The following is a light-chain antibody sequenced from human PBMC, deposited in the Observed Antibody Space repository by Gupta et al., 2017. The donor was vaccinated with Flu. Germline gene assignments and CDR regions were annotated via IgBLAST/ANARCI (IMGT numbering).Light chain of an antibody. CDR3: QQYGSSPVLT. CDR2: GAS. CDR1: QSVSSSY. Sequence: RATLSCRASQSVSSSYLAWYQQKPGQAPRLLIYGASSRATGIPDRFSGSGSGTDFTLTISRLEPEDFAVYYCQQYGSSPVLTFGGGTKVEIK. V-gene: IGKV3-20*01. J-gene: IGKJ4*01.